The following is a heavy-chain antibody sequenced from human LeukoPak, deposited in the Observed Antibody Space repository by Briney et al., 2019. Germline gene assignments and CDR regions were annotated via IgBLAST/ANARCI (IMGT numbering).Heavy chain of an antibody. J-gene: IGHJ4*02. CDR1: GYTFTSCG. CDR2: ISAYNGNT. V-gene: IGHV1-18*01. Sequence: ASVKVSCKASGYTFTSCGISWVRQAPGQGLEWMGWISAYNGNTNYVQKLQGRVTMTTDTSTSTAYMELRSLRSDDTAVYYCARDLDGSGSYSTDYWGQGTLVTVSS. D-gene: IGHD3-10*01. CDR3: ARDLDGSGSYSTDY.